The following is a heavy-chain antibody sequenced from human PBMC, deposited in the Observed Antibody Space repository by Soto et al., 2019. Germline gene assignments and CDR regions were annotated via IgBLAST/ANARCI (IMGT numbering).Heavy chain of an antibody. CDR3: AEMPHDYGGNSASHFDY. CDR1: GFTFSDYY. Sequence: GGSLRLSCAASGFTFSDYYMSWIRQAPGKRLEWVSYISSSGSTIYYADSVKGRFTISRDNAKNSLYLQMNSLRAEDTAVYYCAEMPHDYGGNSASHFDYWGQGTLVTVSS. J-gene: IGHJ4*02. CDR2: ISSSGSTI. D-gene: IGHD4-17*01. V-gene: IGHV3-11*01.